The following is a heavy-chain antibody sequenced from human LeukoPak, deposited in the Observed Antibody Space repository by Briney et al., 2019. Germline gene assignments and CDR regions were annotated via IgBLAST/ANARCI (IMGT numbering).Heavy chain of an antibody. V-gene: IGHV3-11*04. CDR2: ISNRGIII. CDR3: ARPPLSGSYVGPFDY. Sequence: GGSLRLSCTASGFNFSATYMTWIRQTPGKGLEWVSYISNRGIIINYADSVKGRFTISRDNAKNSLYLQMNSLRAEDTAVYYCARPPLSGSYVGPFDYWGQETLVTVSS. J-gene: IGHJ4*02. CDR1: GFNFSATY. D-gene: IGHD1-26*01.